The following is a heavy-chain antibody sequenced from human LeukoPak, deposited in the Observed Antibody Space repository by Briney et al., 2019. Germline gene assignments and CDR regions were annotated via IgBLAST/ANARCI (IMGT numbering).Heavy chain of an antibody. CDR3: ARDLYYFDSSGYYASDL. V-gene: IGHV3-7*01. D-gene: IGHD3-22*01. J-gene: IGHJ5*02. CDR1: GFTFSDYW. Sequence: GGSLRLSCAASGFTFSDYWMSWVRQAPGRGLEWVANIKQDGSEKHYVDSLRGRFTISRDNAKNSLDLQMNSLRAEDTAVYFCARDLYYFDSSGYYASDLWGQGTLVTVSS. CDR2: IKQDGSEK.